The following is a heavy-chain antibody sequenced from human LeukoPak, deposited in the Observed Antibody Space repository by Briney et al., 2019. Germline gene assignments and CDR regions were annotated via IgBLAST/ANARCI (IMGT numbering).Heavy chain of an antibody. CDR1: GFTVSNNY. J-gene: IGHJ6*03. Sequence: GGSLRLSCAASGFTVSNNYMNWVRQAPGKGLEWVSGIYSGATTYYADSVKGRFTISRDNSKNTLSLQMNSLRAEDTAVYYCARELRIVDTTMLNYYYYYYMDVWGKGTTVTVSS. D-gene: IGHD5-18*01. CDR2: IYSGATT. V-gene: IGHV3-53*01. CDR3: ARELRIVDTTMLNYYYYYYMDV.